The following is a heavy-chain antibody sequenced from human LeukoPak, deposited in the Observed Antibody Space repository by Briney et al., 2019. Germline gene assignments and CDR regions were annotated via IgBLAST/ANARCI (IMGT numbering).Heavy chain of an antibody. D-gene: IGHD3-3*01. V-gene: IGHV4-34*01. CDR2: INHSGST. J-gene: IGHJ4*02. CDR1: GGSFSGYY. Sequence: KPSETLSLTCAVYGGSFSGYYWSWIRQPPGKGLEWIGEINHSGSTNYNPSLKSRVTISVDTSKNQFSLKLSSVTAADTAVYYCARATIFGVVIDYWGQGTLVTVSS. CDR3: ARATIFGVVIDY.